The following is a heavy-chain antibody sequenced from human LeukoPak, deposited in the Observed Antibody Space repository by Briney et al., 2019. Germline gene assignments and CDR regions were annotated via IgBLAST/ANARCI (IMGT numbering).Heavy chain of an antibody. Sequence: PGRSPRLSCAASGFTFSSYGMHWVRQAPGKGLEWVAVILFDGSNKYYADSVKGRFTISRDNSKNTLYVQMNSLRAEDTAVYYCAKDKDGITYAFDYWGQGTLVTVSS. CDR1: GFTFSSYG. D-gene: IGHD5-24*01. J-gene: IGHJ4*02. V-gene: IGHV3-33*06. CDR2: ILFDGSNK. CDR3: AKDKDGITYAFDY.